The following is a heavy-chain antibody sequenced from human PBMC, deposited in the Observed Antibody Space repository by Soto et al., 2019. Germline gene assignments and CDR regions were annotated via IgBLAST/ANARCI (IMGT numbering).Heavy chain of an antibody. CDR1: GFTFSSND. J-gene: IGHJ3*01. Sequence: EVQLVESGGGLIQPGGSLRLSCAASGFTFSSNDMNWVRQAPGKGLEWVSLIYSGGSTYYADSVKGRFTISRDNSKNTLYLQMSSLRAEDTGVYYCASIPLLPGATWGQGTMVTVSS. CDR2: IYSGGST. CDR3: ASIPLLPGAT. V-gene: IGHV3-53*01. D-gene: IGHD3-22*01.